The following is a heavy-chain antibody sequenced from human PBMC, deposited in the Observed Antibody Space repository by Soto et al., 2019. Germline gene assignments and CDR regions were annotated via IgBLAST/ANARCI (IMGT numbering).Heavy chain of an antibody. Sequence: SVKVSCKASGGTFSSYAISWVRQAPGQGLEWMGGIIPIFGTANYAQKFQGRVTITADESTSTAYMELSSLRSEDTAVYYCARGRPYSYDSSGYPAGDAFDIWG. D-gene: IGHD3-22*01. CDR3: ARGRPYSYDSSGYPAGDAFDI. CDR2: IIPIFGTA. J-gene: IGHJ3*02. CDR1: GGTFSSYA. V-gene: IGHV1-69*13.